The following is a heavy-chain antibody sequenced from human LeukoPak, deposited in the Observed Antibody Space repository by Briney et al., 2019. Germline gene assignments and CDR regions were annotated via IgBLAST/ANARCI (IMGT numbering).Heavy chain of an antibody. V-gene: IGHV1-69*13. J-gene: IGHJ4*02. D-gene: IGHD3-16*02. CDR3: MGYVWGSYRYRDY. CDR2: IIPIFGTA. CDR1: GGTFSSYA. Sequence: ASVKVSCKASGGTFSSYAISWVRQAPGQGLEWMGGIIPIFGTANYAQEFQGRVTITADESTSTAYMELSSLRSEDTAVYYCMGYVWGSYRYRDYWGQGTLVTVSS.